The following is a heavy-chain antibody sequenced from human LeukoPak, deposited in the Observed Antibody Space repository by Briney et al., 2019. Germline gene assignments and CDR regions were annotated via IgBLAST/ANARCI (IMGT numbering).Heavy chain of an antibody. CDR2: IIPIFGTA. CDR3: ARGSYANPPDY. D-gene: IGHD1-26*01. V-gene: IGHV1-69*13. Sequence: GASVKVSCKASGGTFSSYAISWVRQAPGQGLEWMGGIIPIFGTANYAQKFQGRVTITADESTSTAYMELRSLRSDDTAVYYCARGSYANPPDYWGQGTLVTVSS. J-gene: IGHJ4*02. CDR1: GGTFSSYA.